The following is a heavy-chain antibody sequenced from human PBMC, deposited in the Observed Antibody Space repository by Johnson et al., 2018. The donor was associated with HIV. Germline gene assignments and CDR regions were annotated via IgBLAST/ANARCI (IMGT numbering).Heavy chain of an antibody. D-gene: IGHD1/OR15-1a*01. V-gene: IGHV3-30*04. Sequence: VQLVESGGGLVQPGGSLRLSCAASGFTFSSYAMHWVRQAPGKGLEWVAVISYDGSNKYYADSVKGRFTISRDNSKNTLYLQMNSLRAEDTAVYYCARDLGNWDSPRSAYDIWGQGTMVTVSS. CDR2: ISYDGSNK. CDR1: GFTFSSYA. J-gene: IGHJ3*02. CDR3: ARDLGNWDSPRSAYDI.